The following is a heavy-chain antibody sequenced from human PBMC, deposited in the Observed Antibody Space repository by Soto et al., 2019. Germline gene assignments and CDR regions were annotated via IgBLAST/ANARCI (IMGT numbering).Heavy chain of an antibody. J-gene: IGHJ4*02. Sequence: PSETLSLTXSVSGGSMSEYFWSWIRQSPGEGLEWIGYIYYLGSTDYNPSLKSRVTISVDTSKRQFSLRLTSVTAADTAVYYCARDGYDGSGSPYPAYWGPGTQVTVSS. CDR2: IYYLGST. V-gene: IGHV4-59*01. CDR3: ARDGYDGSGSPYPAY. CDR1: GGSMSEYF. D-gene: IGHD3-10*01.